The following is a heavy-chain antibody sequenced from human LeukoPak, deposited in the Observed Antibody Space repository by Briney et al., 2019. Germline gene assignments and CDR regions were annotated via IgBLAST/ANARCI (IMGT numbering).Heavy chain of an antibody. D-gene: IGHD6-13*01. V-gene: IGHV4-4*07. CDR1: GGSISSYY. Sequence: SETLSLTCTVSGGSISSYYWSWIRQPAGKGLEWIARIYTSGSTNYNPSLKSRVTMSVDTSKNQFSLKLSSVTAADTAVYYCAREIAAAGNLDYWGQGTLVTVSS. CDR3: AREIAAAGNLDY. J-gene: IGHJ4*02. CDR2: IYTSGST.